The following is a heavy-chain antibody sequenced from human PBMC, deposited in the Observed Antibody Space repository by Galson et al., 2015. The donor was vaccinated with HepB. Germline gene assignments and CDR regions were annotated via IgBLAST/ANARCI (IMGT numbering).Heavy chain of an antibody. CDR2: ISYDGRNK. CDR1: GFTFTTYV. V-gene: IGHV3-30-3*01. J-gene: IGHJ4*02. CDR3: ARDDGIAVAGTWDYFDS. D-gene: IGHD6-19*01. Sequence: SLRLSCAASGFTFTTYVMHWARQAPGKGLEWVAVISYDGRNKYYADSVKGRFTISRDNSKNTLYLQMNSLRAEDTAVYYCARDDGIAVAGTWDYFDSWGQGTLVTVSS.